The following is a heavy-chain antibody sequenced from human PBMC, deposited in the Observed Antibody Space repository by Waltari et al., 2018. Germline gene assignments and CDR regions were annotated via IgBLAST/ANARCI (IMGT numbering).Heavy chain of an antibody. V-gene: IGHV6-1*01. D-gene: IGHD3-16*01. CDR2: TFNRFKLFT. J-gene: IGHJ3*01. Sequence: QVQLQQSGLGLVEPSQTLSLTCVISDDSVSRNIAAWNWIRQSPSRGLEWLGRTFNRFKLFTDDAESVKGRIIIDPDTSKNQFSLHLNSMTPEDSGGYYCARDRELGIGACDSWGQGTTVIVSS. CDR3: ARDRELGIGACDS. CDR1: DDSVSRNIAA.